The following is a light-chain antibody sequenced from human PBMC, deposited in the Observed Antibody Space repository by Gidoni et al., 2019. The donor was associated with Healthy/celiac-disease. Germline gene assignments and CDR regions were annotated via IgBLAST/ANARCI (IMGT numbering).Light chain of an antibody. CDR3: QQSYSTPWT. Sequence: DIQMTQSPSSLSASVGDRVTITCRASQSISSYLDWYQQNPGKAPKLLIYSASSLQSGVPSRFSGSGSGTDFTRTISSLQPEDFATYYCQQSYSTPWTFGQGTKVEIK. CDR2: SAS. V-gene: IGKV1-39*01. J-gene: IGKJ1*01. CDR1: QSISSY.